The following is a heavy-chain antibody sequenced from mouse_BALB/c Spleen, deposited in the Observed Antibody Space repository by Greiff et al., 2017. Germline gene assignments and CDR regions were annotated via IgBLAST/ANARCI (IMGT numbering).Heavy chain of an antibody. CDR1: GYTFTDYW. D-gene: IGHD2-4*01. V-gene: IGHV1-69*01. J-gene: IGHJ4*01. CDR2: IDTSDSYT. Sequence: QVQLQQPGAELVMPGASVKMSCKASGYTFTDYWTHWVKQRPGQGLEWIGAIDTSDSYTSYNQKFKGKATLTVDESSSTAYMQLSSLTSEDSAVYYCARSTMIGDAMDYWGQGTSVTVSS. CDR3: ARSTMIGDAMDY.